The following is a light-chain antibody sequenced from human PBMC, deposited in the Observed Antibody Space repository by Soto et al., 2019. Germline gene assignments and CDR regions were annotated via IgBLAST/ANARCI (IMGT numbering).Light chain of an antibody. J-gene: IGKJ2*01. CDR1: QSVSSNY. CDR3: QQYGNSPPYT. Sequence: EIVLTQSPGTLSLSPGERATLSCRVSQSVSSNYLAWYQQKPGLAPRLLIYGASSRATGIPDRFSGSGSGTYFTLTISRLEPEDFAVYVCQQYGNSPPYTFGQGTKLEIK. V-gene: IGKV3-20*01. CDR2: GAS.